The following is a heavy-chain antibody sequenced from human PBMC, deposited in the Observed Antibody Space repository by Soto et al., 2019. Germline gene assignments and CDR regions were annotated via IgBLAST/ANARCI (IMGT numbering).Heavy chain of an antibody. Sequence: GGSLRLSCAASGFNFNAYVMNWVRQAPGKGLEWVSIISFTGDSRYYADSVKDRFTISRDNSQNTLYLQMNSLRAEDTAVYYCARVKGVAAAAPYYYYGMDVWGQGTTVTVSS. CDR3: ARVKGVAAAAPYYYYGMDV. CDR1: GFNFNAYV. D-gene: IGHD6-13*01. V-gene: IGHV3-23*01. CDR2: ISFTGDSR. J-gene: IGHJ6*02.